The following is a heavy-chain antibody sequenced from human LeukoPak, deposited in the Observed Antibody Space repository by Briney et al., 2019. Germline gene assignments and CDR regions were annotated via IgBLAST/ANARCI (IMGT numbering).Heavy chain of an antibody. D-gene: IGHD6-13*01. Sequence: SQTLSLTCTVSSGSITSGGKSWSWIRQPPGKGLEWLGNIFDNENTVYNPSLRSRLTISLDTSKSQFSLKLSSVTAADTAVYYCARYSSRVYSSSWQSVFNDAFDIWGQGTMVTVSS. J-gene: IGHJ3*02. CDR2: IFDNENT. CDR3: ARYSSRVYSSSWQSVFNDAFDI. V-gene: IGHV4-30-4*07. CDR1: SGSITSGGKS.